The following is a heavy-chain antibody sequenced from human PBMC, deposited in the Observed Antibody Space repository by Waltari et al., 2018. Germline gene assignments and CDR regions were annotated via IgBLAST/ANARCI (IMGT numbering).Heavy chain of an antibody. CDR2: IRYDGSNK. CDR1: GFTFSSYG. J-gene: IGHJ4*02. Sequence: QVQLVESGGGVVQPGGSLRLSCAASGFTFSSYGMHWVRQAPGKGLEWVAFIRYDGSNKYYADSVKGRFTISRDNSKNTLYLQMNSLRAEDTAVYYCAKETRGYYDSSGDFDYWGQGTLVTVSS. CDR3: AKETRGYYDSSGDFDY. V-gene: IGHV3-30*02. D-gene: IGHD3-22*01.